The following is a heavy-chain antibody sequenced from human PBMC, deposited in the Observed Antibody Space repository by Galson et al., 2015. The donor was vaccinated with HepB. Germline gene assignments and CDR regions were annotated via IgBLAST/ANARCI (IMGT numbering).Heavy chain of an antibody. CDR3: VKDYSSGWYYFDY. Sequence: SLRLSCAASGFTFGSYAMHWVRQAPGKGLEYVSAISSNGGSTYYADSVKGRFTISRDNSKNTLYLQMSSLRAEDTAVYYCVKDYSSGWYYFDYWGQGTLVTVSS. J-gene: IGHJ4*02. CDR2: ISSNGGST. V-gene: IGHV3-64D*06. D-gene: IGHD6-19*01. CDR1: GFTFGSYA.